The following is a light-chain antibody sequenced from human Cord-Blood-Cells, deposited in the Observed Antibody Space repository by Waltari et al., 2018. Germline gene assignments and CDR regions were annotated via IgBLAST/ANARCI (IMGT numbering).Light chain of an antibody. CDR2: WAS. CDR1: QSVLYSSNNKNY. CDR3: QQYYSTPRT. V-gene: IGKV4-1*01. Sequence: DIVMTQSPDSLAVSLGERATINCKYSQSVLYSSNNKNYLAWYQQKPGKPPKLLIYWASTRESGVPDRFSGSGSGTDFTLTISSLQAEDVAVYYCQQYYSTPRTFGQGTKVEIK. J-gene: IGKJ1*01.